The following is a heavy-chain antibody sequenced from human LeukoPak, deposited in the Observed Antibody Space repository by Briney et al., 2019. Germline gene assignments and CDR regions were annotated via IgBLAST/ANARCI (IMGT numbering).Heavy chain of an antibody. CDR3: ARRDIVVVVSASDY. Sequence: PGGSLRLSCAASGFTFSSHGMSWVRQAPGKGLEWVSGITASGDSTYYGDSVKGRFTMSRDNSKNTVYLQMNSLRVDDTAVYYCARRDIVVVVSASDYWGQGTLVTVSS. J-gene: IGHJ4*02. D-gene: IGHD2-15*01. V-gene: IGHV3-23*01. CDR2: ITASGDST. CDR1: GFTFSSHG.